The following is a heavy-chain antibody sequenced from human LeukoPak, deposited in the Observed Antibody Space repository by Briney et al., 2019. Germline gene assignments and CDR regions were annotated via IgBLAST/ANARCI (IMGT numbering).Heavy chain of an antibody. J-gene: IGHJ6*03. CDR1: GGSISSYY. Sequence: SETLSLTCTVSGGSISSYYWSWIRQPPGKGLEWIGYIYYSGSTNYNPSLKSRVTISVDTSKNQFSLKLSSVTAADTAVYYCARVKAAAGTSWYYMDVWGKGTTATVPS. CDR3: ARVKAAAGTSWYYMDV. V-gene: IGHV4-59*01. D-gene: IGHD6-13*01. CDR2: IYYSGST.